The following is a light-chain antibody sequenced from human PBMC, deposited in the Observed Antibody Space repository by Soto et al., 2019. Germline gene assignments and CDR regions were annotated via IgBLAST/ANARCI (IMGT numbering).Light chain of an antibody. Sequence: EIVMTQSPATLSVSPGERATLSCRASQSVGGNLAWYQQKPGQGPRLLIYGASTRATGIPARFSGSGAGTGFTLTSSSLQYEDVAVYYCQQDNKCPFKFGHGTSLD. J-gene: IGKJ3*01. V-gene: IGKV3-15*01. CDR3: QQDNKCPFK. CDR2: GAS. CDR1: QSVGGN.